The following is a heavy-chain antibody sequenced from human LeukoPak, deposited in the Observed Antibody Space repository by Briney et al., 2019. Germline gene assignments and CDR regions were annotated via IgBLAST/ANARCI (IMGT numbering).Heavy chain of an antibody. D-gene: IGHD5-24*01. Sequence: ASVKVTCKASGYTFTGYYMHWVRQAPGQGLEWMGWINPNSGGTNYAQKFQGRVTMTRDTSISTAYMELSRLRSDDTAVYYCARVKGDGYNYFDYWGQGTLVTVSS. CDR3: ARVKGDGYNYFDY. J-gene: IGHJ4*02. V-gene: IGHV1-2*02. CDR2: INPNSGGT. CDR1: GYTFTGYY.